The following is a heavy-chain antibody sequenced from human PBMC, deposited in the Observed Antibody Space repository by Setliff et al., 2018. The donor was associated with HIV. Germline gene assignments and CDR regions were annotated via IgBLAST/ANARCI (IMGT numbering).Heavy chain of an antibody. J-gene: IGHJ2*01. V-gene: IGHV4-61*09. Sequence: PSETLSLTCSVSGGSIRSGSYYCSWIRQPAGKGLEWIGHIYSTGSTRYNPSLESRLTILVDTSRNQFSLKLNSVTAADTAVYYCARAAYSGTYVWEPATDLWGRGTLVTVSS. CDR1: GGSIRSGSYY. CDR2: IYSTGST. CDR3: ARAAYSGTYVWEPATDL. D-gene: IGHD1-26*01.